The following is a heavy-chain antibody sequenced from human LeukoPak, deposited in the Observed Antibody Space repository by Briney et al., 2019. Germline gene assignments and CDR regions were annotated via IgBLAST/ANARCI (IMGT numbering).Heavy chain of an antibody. V-gene: IGHV1-69*04. D-gene: IGHD3-10*01. Sequence: SVKVSCKASGGTFSSYAISWVRQAPGQGLEWMGRIIPILGIANYAQKFQGRVTITADKSTSTAYMELSSLRSEDTAVYYCARDSDGSGSYFHWGQGTLVTVSS. J-gene: IGHJ4*02. CDR3: ARDSDGSGSYFH. CDR1: GGTFSSYA. CDR2: IIPILGIA.